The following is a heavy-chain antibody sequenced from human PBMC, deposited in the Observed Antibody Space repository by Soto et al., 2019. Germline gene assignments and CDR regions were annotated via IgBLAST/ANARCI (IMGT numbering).Heavy chain of an antibody. J-gene: IGHJ4*02. Sequence: QLQLQESGPGLLRPSETLTLTCTVSGDSISTSSYYWGWVRQPPGKGLEWIGTIYHSGSTFYKPSLRSRVTLSVDTSRNQFSLKVNSVTAAVTATYYCARETGGAIDYWGQGILVTVSS. CDR3: ARETGGAIDY. D-gene: IGHD1-26*01. V-gene: IGHV4-39*01. CDR2: IYHSGST. CDR1: GDSISTSSYY.